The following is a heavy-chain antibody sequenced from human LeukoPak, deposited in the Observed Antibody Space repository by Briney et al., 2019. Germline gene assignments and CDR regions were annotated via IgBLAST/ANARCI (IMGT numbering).Heavy chain of an antibody. J-gene: IGHJ4*02. CDR2: ISGSGDRT. CDR1: GFTFSSYS. Sequence: GGSLRLSCAASGFTFSSYSMNWVRQAPGKGLEWVSAISGSGDRTFYADSVKGRFTFSRDNSKNTLYLQLNSLRAEDTAVYYCATVVRRSSWYFDHWGQGALVTVSS. V-gene: IGHV3-23*01. CDR3: ATVVRRSSWYFDH. D-gene: IGHD6-13*01.